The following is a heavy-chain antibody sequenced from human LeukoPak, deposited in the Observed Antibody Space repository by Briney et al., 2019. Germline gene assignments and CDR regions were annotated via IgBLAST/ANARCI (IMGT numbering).Heavy chain of an antibody. CDR3: ARAFPTYYYESSGYCLDY. J-gene: IGHJ4*02. D-gene: IGHD3-22*01. CDR2: IYYSGST. V-gene: IGHV4-59*12. Sequence: SETLSLTCTVSGGSISSYYWSWIRQPPGKGLEWIGYIYYSGSTNNNPALKSRVTISVDTSKNQVSLKLSSVTAADTAVYYCARAFPTYYYESSGYCLDYWGQGTLVTVSS. CDR1: GGSISSYY.